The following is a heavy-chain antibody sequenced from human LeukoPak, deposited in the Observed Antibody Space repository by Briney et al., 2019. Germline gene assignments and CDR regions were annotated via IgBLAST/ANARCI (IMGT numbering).Heavy chain of an antibody. CDR2: IYSGGST. CDR1: GFTFSSNY. CDR3: ARHRGYCSSTSCYPYYFDY. Sequence: PGGPLRLSCAASGFTFSSNYMSCVRQAPGKGLEWVSVIYSGGSTYYADSAKGRFTISRDNSKNTLYLQMNSLRAEDTAVYYCARHRGYCSSTSCYPYYFDYWGQGTLVTVSS. D-gene: IGHD2-2*01. V-gene: IGHV3-66*04. J-gene: IGHJ4*02.